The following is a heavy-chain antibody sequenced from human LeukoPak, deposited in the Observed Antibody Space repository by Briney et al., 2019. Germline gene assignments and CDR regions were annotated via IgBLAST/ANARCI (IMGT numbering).Heavy chain of an antibody. Sequence: SETLSLTCTVSGDSVSSYYWSWIRQPAGKRLEWIGRIYTSWTTDYNPSLNSRVTMSVDTSKNQLSLKLSSVTAADTAVYYCASGSSSWGILPKYYFDYWGQGTPVTVSS. D-gene: IGHD6-13*01. J-gene: IGHJ4*02. V-gene: IGHV4-4*07. CDR1: GDSVSSYY. CDR2: IYTSWTT. CDR3: ASGSSSWGILPKYYFDY.